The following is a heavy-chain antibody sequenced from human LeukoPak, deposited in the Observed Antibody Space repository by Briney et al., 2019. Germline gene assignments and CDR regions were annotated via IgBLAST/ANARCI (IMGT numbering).Heavy chain of an antibody. Sequence: PSETLSLTCAVYGGSFSGYYWSWIRQPPGKGLEWIGEINHSGSTNYNPSLKSRVTISVDTSKNQFSLNLSSVTAADTAVYYCARATRYYDILTGYRPYYFDYWGQGTLVTVSS. CDR2: INHSGST. D-gene: IGHD3-9*01. CDR3: ARATRYYDILTGYRPYYFDY. V-gene: IGHV4-34*01. J-gene: IGHJ4*02. CDR1: GGSFSGYY.